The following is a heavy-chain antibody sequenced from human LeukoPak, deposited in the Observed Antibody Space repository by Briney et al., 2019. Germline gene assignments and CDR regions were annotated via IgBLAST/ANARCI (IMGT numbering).Heavy chain of an antibody. CDR3: VRGIVGATGPDF. J-gene: IGHJ4*02. CDR2: ILSTGPT. CDR1: GGFISNYK. Sequence: SETLSLTCSVSGGFISNYKWSWIRQPAGKGLEWIGRILSTGPTRYNPSLESRVSMSVDTSKNQFSLRLSFVTAADTAIYYCVRGIVGATGPDFWGQGIQVTVSA. V-gene: IGHV4-4*07. D-gene: IGHD1-26*01.